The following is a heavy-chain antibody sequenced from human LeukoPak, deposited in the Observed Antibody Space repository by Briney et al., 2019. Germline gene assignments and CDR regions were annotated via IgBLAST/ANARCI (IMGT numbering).Heavy chain of an antibody. V-gene: IGHV3-23*01. CDR3: ARQILRGSYFYYLDV. Sequence: GGSLRLSCAASGFSLNSFGMSWVRQTPGKGLEWVSSIHSRGDNTHYADSLEGRFTISRDTWKNTVYLQMNRLRVEDTATYYCARQILRGSYFYYLDVWGTGTPVTVSS. D-gene: IGHD3-10*01. J-gene: IGHJ6*03. CDR1: GFSLNSFG. CDR2: IHSRGDNT.